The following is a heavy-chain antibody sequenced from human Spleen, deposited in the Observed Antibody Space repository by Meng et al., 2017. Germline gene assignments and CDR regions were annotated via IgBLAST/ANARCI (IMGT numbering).Heavy chain of an antibody. J-gene: IGHJ4*02. V-gene: IGHV3-21*01. CDR2: IDGTSSSL. CDR3: ASLGYCSSHSCRTGDY. D-gene: IGHD2-2*01. CDR1: GFTFSDYE. Sequence: GESLKISCAASGFTFSDYEMNWVRQAPGKGLEWISSIDGTSSSLNYADSVKGRFIISRDNAKNSLYLQMHSLRAEDTAVYYCASLGYCSSHSCRTGDYWGQGTLVTVSS.